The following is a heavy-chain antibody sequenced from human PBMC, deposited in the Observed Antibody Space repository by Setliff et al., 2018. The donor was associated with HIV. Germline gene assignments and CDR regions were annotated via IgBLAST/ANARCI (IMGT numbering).Heavy chain of an antibody. CDR2: ISSSSSYI. D-gene: IGHD3-22*01. Sequence: GGSLRLSCAASGFTFSIYSMNWVRQAPGKGLEWVSFISSSSSYIYCADSVKGRFTISRDNAKDSLYLQMDSLTTEDTALYYCVKDGSRYFDSTGYYPFDSWGQGTLVTVSS. V-gene: IGHV3-21*04. CDR3: VKDGSRYFDSTGYYPFDS. J-gene: IGHJ4*02. CDR1: GFTFSIYS.